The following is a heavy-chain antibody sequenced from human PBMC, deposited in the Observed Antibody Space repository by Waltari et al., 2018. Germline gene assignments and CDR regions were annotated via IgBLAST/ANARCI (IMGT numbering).Heavy chain of an antibody. Sequence: EVQLVQSGAEVKKPGESLKISCKGSGYSSTSYWIGWVRQMPGKGLEWMGIIYPGDSATRYRPSFQGQVTISADESISTAYLQWSSLKASDTAMYYCARLGSGSSTSNIGYYFDYWGQGTLVTVSS. CDR3: ARLGSGSSTSNIGYYFDY. J-gene: IGHJ4*02. D-gene: IGHD2-2*01. CDR1: GYSSTSYW. V-gene: IGHV5-51*01. CDR2: IYPGDSAT.